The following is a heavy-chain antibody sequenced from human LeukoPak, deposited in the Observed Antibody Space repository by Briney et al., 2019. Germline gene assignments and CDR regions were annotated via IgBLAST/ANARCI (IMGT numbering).Heavy chain of an antibody. V-gene: IGHV3-74*01. CDR3: ANSGGSGWYEYYFDY. J-gene: IGHJ4*02. CDR1: GFTFSSYW. D-gene: IGHD6-19*01. CDR2: INSDGSRT. Sequence: PGGSLRLSCAASGFTFSSYWMHWVRQAPGKGLVWVSRINSDGSRTSYADSVKGRFTISRDNAKNTLYLQMNSLRAEDTTVYYCANSGGSGWYEYYFDYWGQGTLVTVSS.